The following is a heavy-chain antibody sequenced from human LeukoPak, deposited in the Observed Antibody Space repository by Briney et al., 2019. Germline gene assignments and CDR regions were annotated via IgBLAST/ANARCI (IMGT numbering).Heavy chain of an antibody. V-gene: IGHV4-61*02. D-gene: IGHD5-18*01. CDR2: IYTSGST. J-gene: IGHJ4*02. Sequence: SETLSLTCTVSGGSISSGSYYWSWIRQPAGKGLKWIGRIYTSGSTNYNPSLKSRVTISVDTSKNQFSLKLSSVTAADTAVYYCASSGYSYGYYFDYWGQGTLVTVSS. CDR1: GGSISSGSYY. CDR3: ASSGYSYGYYFDY.